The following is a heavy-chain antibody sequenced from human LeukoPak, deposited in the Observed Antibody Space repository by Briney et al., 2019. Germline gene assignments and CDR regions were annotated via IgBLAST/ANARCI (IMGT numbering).Heavy chain of an antibody. J-gene: IGHJ4*02. D-gene: IGHD3-22*01. CDR3: TRAPPGMTMMTDY. V-gene: IGHV1-18*01. CDR2: VSTNDGNT. CDR1: GYTFTNYH. Sequence: GASVKVSCKASGYTFTNYHIAWLRQAPGQGLEWVGWVSTNDGNTVYAQRLQGRVTMTTDTSTSVAYMELRSLTSDDTAVYYCTRAPPGMTMMTDYWGQGTLVTVSS.